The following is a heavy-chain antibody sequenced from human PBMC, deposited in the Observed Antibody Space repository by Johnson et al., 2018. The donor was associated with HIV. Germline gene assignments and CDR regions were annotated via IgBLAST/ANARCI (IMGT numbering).Heavy chain of an antibody. CDR1: GFTFSSYA. Sequence: QMLPVESGGGVVQPGRSLRLSCAASGFTFSSYAMHWVRQAPGKALEWVAVISYDGSNKYYADSVKGRFTISRDKSKHTLYLQMNSLRAEDTAVYYCSRDPFRDAFDIWGQGTMVTVSS. CDR3: SRDPFRDAFDI. V-gene: IGHV3-30-3*01. CDR2: ISYDGSNK. J-gene: IGHJ3*02.